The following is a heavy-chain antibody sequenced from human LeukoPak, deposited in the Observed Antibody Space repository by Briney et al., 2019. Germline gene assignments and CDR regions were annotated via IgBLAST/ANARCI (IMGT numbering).Heavy chain of an antibody. CDR3: AGLHFAAAEEFDP. V-gene: IGHV4-59*08. J-gene: IGHJ5*02. Sequence: SETLSLTCTGSGGTLSGHWWSWIRQPPGKGLEWIGYIYYSGNTNYNPSLNTRVTISVDTSKNQFSLNLRSVTAADTAVYYCAGLHFAAAEEFDPWGQGTLVTVSS. D-gene: IGHD6-13*01. CDR1: GGTLSGHW. CDR2: IYYSGNT.